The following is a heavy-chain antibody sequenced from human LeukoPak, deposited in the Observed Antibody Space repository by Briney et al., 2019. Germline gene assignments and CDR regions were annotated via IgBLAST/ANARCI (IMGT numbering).Heavy chain of an antibody. CDR2: VNNNGGST. CDR1: GFTFSAYA. CDR3: AGRGIEHS. V-gene: IGHV3-23*01. J-gene: IGHJ1*01. D-gene: IGHD6-13*01. Sequence: PGGSLRLSCAASGFTFSAYAMTWVRQSPGKGLEYVSAVNNNGGSTYYADSVKGRFTISRDNSKNTLYLQMNSLRAEDTAVYYCAGRGIEHSRGQGTLVTVSS.